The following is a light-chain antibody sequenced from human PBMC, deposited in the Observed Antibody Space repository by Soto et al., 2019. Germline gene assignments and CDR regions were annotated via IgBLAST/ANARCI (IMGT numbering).Light chain of an antibody. J-gene: IGKJ1*01. CDR1: HSITTW. Sequence: STLSASVGDRVTITCRASHSITTWLAWYQQKPGKAPKLLIYKASSLESGVPSRFSGSGSGTEFSLTISSLQPDDFATYYCQQYNTYSWTFGQGTKVDIK. CDR3: QQYNTYSWT. CDR2: KAS. V-gene: IGKV1-5*03.